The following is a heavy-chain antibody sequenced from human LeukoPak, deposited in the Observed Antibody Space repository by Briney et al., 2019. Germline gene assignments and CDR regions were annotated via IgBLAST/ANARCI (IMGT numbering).Heavy chain of an antibody. Sequence: ASVKVSFKASGYTFTGYYIHWVRQALGQGLEWMGWINPNSGGTKYAQKFQGRVTMTRDTSISTAYMELSSLTSDDTALYYCATDGAVAGTAYPEYWGQGTLVTVSS. J-gene: IGHJ4*02. CDR3: ATDGAVAGTAYPEY. D-gene: IGHD6-19*01. CDR2: INPNSGGT. CDR1: GYTFTGYY. V-gene: IGHV1-2*02.